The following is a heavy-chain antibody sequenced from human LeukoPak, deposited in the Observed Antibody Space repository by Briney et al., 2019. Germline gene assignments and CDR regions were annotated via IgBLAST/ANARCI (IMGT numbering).Heavy chain of an antibody. CDR1: GGTFSSYA. V-gene: IGHV1-69*05. CDR2: IIPIFGTA. D-gene: IGHD2-2*01. Sequence: GASVKVSCKASGGTFSSYAISWVRQAPGQGLEWMGGIIPIFGTANYAQKFQGRVTITTDESTSTAYMELSSLRSEDTAVYYCGVGMLGYCSSTSCYVDYYYYMDVWGKGTTVTVSS. CDR3: GVGMLGYCSSTSCYVDYYYYMDV. J-gene: IGHJ6*03.